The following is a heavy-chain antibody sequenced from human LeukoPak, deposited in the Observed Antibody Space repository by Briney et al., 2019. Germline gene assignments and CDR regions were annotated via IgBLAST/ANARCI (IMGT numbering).Heavy chain of an antibody. D-gene: IGHD1-26*01. CDR3: ARDSKRWEEVDY. J-gene: IGHJ4*02. V-gene: IGHV1-69*06. CDR2: IIPIFGTA. Sequence: ASVKVSCKASGGTFSSYAISWVRQAPGQGLEWMGGIIPIFGTANYAQKFQGRVTITADKSTSTAYMELSSLRSEDTAVYYCARDSKRWEEVDYWGQGTLVTVSS. CDR1: GGTFSSYA.